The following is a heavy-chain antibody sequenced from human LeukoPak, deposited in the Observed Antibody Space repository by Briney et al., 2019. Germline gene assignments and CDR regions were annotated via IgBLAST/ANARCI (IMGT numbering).Heavy chain of an antibody. J-gene: IGHJ4*02. V-gene: IGHV4-39*07. Sequence: PSETLSLTCTVSGGSISSSSYYWGWIRQPPGKGLEWIGSIYYSWSTYYNPSLKSRVTISEDTSKNQFSLKLSSVTAADTAVYYCASDRVRGGIIFDYWGQGTLVTVSS. CDR2: IYYSWST. CDR3: ASDRVRGGIIFDY. D-gene: IGHD3-10*01. CDR1: GGSISSSSYY.